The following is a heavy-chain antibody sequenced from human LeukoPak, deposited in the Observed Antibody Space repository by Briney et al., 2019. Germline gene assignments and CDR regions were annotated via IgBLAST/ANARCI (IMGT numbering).Heavy chain of an antibody. J-gene: IGHJ3*02. D-gene: IGHD3-10*01. CDR1: GFTLSTYW. CDR3: VRGASASGSYWAPPDAFDI. CDR2: IKQDGGEK. Sequence: AGGSLRLSCAASGFTLSTYWMSWVRQAPRKGLEWVANIKQDGGEKYFLDSVKGRFTISRDNARNSLDLQMSSLRAEDTAIYYCVRGASASGSYWAPPDAFDIWGRGTLVTVSS. V-gene: IGHV3-7*01.